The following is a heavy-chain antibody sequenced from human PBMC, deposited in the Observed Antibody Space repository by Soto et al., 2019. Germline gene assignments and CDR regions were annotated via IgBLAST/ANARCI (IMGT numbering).Heavy chain of an antibody. J-gene: IGHJ3*02. Sequence: EVQLVESGGGLVQPGGSLRLSCAASGFTFSSYAMHWVRQAPGKGLEYVSAISSNGGSTYYANSVKGRFTISRDNSKNTLYLQMGSLRAEDIAVYYCARDGCGGDCYSAYAFDIWGQGTMVTVSS. V-gene: IGHV3-64*01. CDR1: GFTFSSYA. CDR3: ARDGCGGDCYSAYAFDI. CDR2: ISSNGGST. D-gene: IGHD2-21*02.